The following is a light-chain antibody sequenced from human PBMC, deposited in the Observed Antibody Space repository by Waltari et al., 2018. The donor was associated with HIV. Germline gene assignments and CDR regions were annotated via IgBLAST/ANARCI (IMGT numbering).Light chain of an antibody. J-gene: IGKJ2*01. Sequence: DIQMTQSPSSVSAFVGDRVTITCRASQDIARWLAWYQQKPGKAPKLLIYAASSLHSGVPSRFSGNGSGTVFTLTISSLQPADSATYYCQQSKTFPLDFGQGSKLEI. V-gene: IGKV1-12*01. CDR3: QQSKTFPLD. CDR1: QDIARW. CDR2: AAS.